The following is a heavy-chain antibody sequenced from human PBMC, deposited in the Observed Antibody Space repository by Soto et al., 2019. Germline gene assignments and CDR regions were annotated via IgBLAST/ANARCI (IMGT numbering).Heavy chain of an antibody. J-gene: IGHJ6*03. CDR1: GFTFFTYA. D-gene: IGHD3-3*01. V-gene: IGHV3-23*01. CDR2: ISGSGTQT. Sequence: EVQLLDSGGGLGQSGGSLRLSCAASGFTFFTYAMTWVRQAPGKGLEWVSTISGSGTQTYYADSVKGRFTISRDNSENTLLLQMNSLRVEDTAVYYCGKGGGSGYFADHYIDVWAKGTTVTVSS. CDR3: GKGGGSGYFADHYIDV.